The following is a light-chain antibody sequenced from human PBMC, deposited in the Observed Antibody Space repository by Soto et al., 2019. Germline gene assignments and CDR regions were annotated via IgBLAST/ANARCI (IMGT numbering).Light chain of an antibody. J-gene: IGLJ1*01. CDR3: CSYAGSYTYV. CDR2: DVS. CDR1: SSDVGGYNY. V-gene: IGLV2-11*01. Sequence: SVLTQPRSVSGSPGQSVTISCTGTSSDVGGYNYVSWYQQHPGRAPKVMIYDVSKRPSGVPDRFSGSKSGNTASLTISGLQAEDEADYYCCSYAGSYTYVFGAGKKVTV.